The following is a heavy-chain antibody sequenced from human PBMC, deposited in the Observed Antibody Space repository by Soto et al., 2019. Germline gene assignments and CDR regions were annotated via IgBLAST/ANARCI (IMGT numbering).Heavy chain of an antibody. D-gene: IGHD3-16*01. CDR2: IGRSGSDM. V-gene: IGHV3-21*01. CDR1: GFPFSTST. CDR3: VRGDYRDY. Sequence: EVQLVESGGGLVKPGGSLRLSCVASGFPFSTSTMNWVRQAPGKGLEWVSSIGRSGSDMCYADSVRGRFTISRDNAKNSLYLHMNSLRAEDMAVYYCVRGDYRDYWGQGTLVIVSS. J-gene: IGHJ4*02.